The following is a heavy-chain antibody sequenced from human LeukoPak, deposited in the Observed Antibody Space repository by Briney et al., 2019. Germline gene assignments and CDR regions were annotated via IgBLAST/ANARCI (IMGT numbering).Heavy chain of an antibody. Sequence: ASVKVSCKASGYTFTSYGISWVRRAPGQGLEWMGWISAYNGNTNYAQKLQGRVTTTTDTSTSTAYMELRSLRSDDTAVYYCARSRDIVVVPAARDIGRLDYWGQGTLVTVSS. V-gene: IGHV1-18*01. CDR1: GYTFTSYG. CDR2: ISAYNGNT. D-gene: IGHD2-2*01. CDR3: ARSRDIVVVPAARDIGRLDY. J-gene: IGHJ4*02.